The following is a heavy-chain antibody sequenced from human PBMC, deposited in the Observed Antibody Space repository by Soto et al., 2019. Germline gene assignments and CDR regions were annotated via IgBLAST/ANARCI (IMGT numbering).Heavy chain of an antibody. Sequence: ASVKVSCKASGYTFSSDAISWVRQAPGQGLEWMGGIIAYHGKTNYAQKLQGRVTMTTDTSTNTAYMEPRSLRSDDTAVYYCASVHYDFCTGSGVNYAFDNWGQGTMVTVSS. D-gene: IGHD3-3*01. J-gene: IGHJ3*02. V-gene: IGHV1-18*04. CDR2: IIAYHGKT. CDR1: GYTFSSDA. CDR3: ASVHYDFCTGSGVNYAFDN.